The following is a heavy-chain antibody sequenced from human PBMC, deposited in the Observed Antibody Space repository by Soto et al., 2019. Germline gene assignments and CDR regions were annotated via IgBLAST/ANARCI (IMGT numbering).Heavy chain of an antibody. V-gene: IGHV3-23*01. CDR3: ATSYSNGWSRYNWFGP. CDR2: ISGSGGIS. D-gene: IGHD6-19*01. CDR1: GFTFNSFA. Sequence: GGSLRLSCAASGFTFNSFAMNWVRQAPGRGLEWVSIISGSGGISYYSDSARGRFTISRDNSKSTLYLQMNDLRDDDTAVYYCATSYSNGWSRYNWFGPWGQGTLVTFSS. J-gene: IGHJ5*02.